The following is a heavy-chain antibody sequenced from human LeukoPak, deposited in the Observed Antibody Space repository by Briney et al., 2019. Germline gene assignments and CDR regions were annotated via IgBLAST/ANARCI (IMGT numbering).Heavy chain of an antibody. D-gene: IGHD2-2*02. CDR2: IRCGGSST. Sequence: SLRLSCAASGFTFSSYAMRWVRQAPGKGLEGVSAIRCGGSSTYYADSVKRRFTISRDNSKNTLYLQMNSLRGEDTAVDYCAKDLDIVVVPAAIWDYWCQGTLVTVSS. CDR3: AKDLDIVVVPAAIWDY. CDR1: GFTFSSYA. V-gene: IGHV3-23*01. J-gene: IGHJ4*02.